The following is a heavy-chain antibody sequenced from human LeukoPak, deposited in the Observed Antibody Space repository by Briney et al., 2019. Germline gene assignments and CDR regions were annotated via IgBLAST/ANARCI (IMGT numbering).Heavy chain of an antibody. Sequence: SETLSLTCTVSGGSISSSSYYWGWIRPPPGKGLEWIGSIYYSGSTYYNPSLKSRVTISVDTPKNQFSLKLSSVTAADTAVYYCARQGEYYDILTGRNWFDPWGQGTLVTVSS. CDR1: GGSISSSSYY. CDR3: ARQGEYYDILTGRNWFDP. V-gene: IGHV4-39*01. J-gene: IGHJ5*02. CDR2: IYYSGST. D-gene: IGHD3-9*01.